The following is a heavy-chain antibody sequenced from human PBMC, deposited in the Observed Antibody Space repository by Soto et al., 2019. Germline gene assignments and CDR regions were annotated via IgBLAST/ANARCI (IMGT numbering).Heavy chain of an antibody. J-gene: IGHJ5*02. CDR3: VKDPLRQYSYGRNWFDP. CDR1: GFTFSSYA. D-gene: IGHD5-18*01. Sequence: GGSLRLSCSASGFTFSSYAMHWVRQAPGKGLEYVSAISSNGGSTYYADSVKGGFTISRDNSKNTLYLQMSSLRAEDTAVYYCVKDPLRQYSYGRNWFDPWGQGTLVTVSS. V-gene: IGHV3-64D*08. CDR2: ISSNGGST.